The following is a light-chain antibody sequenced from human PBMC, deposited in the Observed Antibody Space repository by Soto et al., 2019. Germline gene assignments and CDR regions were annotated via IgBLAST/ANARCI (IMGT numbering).Light chain of an antibody. V-gene: IGLV2-11*01. CDR2: DVS. Sequence: QSVLTQPRSVSGSPGQSVTISCTGTSGDVGGYNYVSWYQQHPGKAPKLMIYDVSKRPSGVPDRFSGSKSGNTASLTISGLQAEDEADYYCCSYAGSYTFYVFXTGTKVTVL. J-gene: IGLJ1*01. CDR3: CSYAGSYTFYV. CDR1: SGDVGGYNY.